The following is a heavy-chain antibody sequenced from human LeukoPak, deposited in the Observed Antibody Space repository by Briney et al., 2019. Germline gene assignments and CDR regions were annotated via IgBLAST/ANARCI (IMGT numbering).Heavy chain of an antibody. Sequence: GSGGATYYAESVKGRFTISRDNSKNTLYLQMNSLRAEDTAVYYCARASSSSPSYYYYGMDVWGQGTTVTVSS. D-gene: IGHD6-13*01. CDR2: GSGGAT. CDR3: ARASSSSPSYYYYGMDV. J-gene: IGHJ6*02. V-gene: IGHV3-23*01.